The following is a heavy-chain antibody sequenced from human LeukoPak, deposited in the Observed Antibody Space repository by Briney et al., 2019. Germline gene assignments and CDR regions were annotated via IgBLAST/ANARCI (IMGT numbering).Heavy chain of an antibody. CDR3: ARDRTFGGVIAAQHDY. D-gene: IGHD3-16*02. CDR1: GYTLTELS. Sequence: ASVKVSCKVSGYTLTELSMHWVRQAPGQGLEWMGRIIPIFGIANYAQKFQGRVTITADKSTSTAYMELSSLRSEDTAVYYCARDRTFGGVIAAQHDYWGQGTLVTVSS. V-gene: IGHV1-69*04. CDR2: IIPIFGIA. J-gene: IGHJ4*02.